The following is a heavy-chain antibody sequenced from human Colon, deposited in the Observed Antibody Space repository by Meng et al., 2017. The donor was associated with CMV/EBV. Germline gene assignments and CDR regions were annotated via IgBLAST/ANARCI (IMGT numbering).Heavy chain of an antibody. CDR2: VKSDGSQR. V-gene: IGHV3-74*01. CDR1: CTFSDYG. D-gene: IGHD3-22*01. Sequence: CTFSDYGMSWVRRAARKGLVWVSRVKSDGSQRDYGEYMKGRFTISRDNAKNTVYLQMRSLRVKDTAIYYCARMRYFDSSGYYGYLQKWGQGTLVTVSS. CDR3: ARMRYFDSSGYYGYLQK. J-gene: IGHJ1*01.